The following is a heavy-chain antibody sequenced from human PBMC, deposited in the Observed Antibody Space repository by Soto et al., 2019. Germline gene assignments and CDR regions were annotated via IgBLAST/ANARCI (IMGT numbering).Heavy chain of an antibody. D-gene: IGHD1-26*01. CDR2: IYYSGST. CDR3: ARDLSGNCQ. J-gene: IGHJ4*02. Sequence: PSETLSLTCTVSCGSISSGGYYWSWIRQHPGKGLEWIGYIYYSGSTYYNPSLKSRVTISVDKSNNQFSLKLSSVTAADTAVYYYARDLSGNCQWGQGTLVNVSS. V-gene: IGHV4-31*03. CDR1: CGSISSGGYY.